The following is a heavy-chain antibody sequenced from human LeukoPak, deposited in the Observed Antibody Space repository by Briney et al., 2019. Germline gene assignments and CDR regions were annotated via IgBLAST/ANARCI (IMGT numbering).Heavy chain of an antibody. Sequence: SETLFLTCTVSGGSISSSSYYWGWIRQPPGKGLEWIGSIYYSGSTYYNPSLKSRVTISVDTSKNQFSLKLSSVTAADTAVYYCARRYYDSSGYYLRPFDPWGQGTLVTVSS. J-gene: IGHJ5*02. D-gene: IGHD3-22*01. CDR2: IYYSGST. V-gene: IGHV4-39*01. CDR1: GGSISSSSYY. CDR3: ARRYYDSSGYYLRPFDP.